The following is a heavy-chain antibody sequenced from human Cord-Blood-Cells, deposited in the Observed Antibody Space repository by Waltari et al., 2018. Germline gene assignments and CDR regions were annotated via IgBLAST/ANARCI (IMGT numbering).Heavy chain of an antibody. CDR2: INHSGST. CDR1: GGSFSGYY. CDR3: ARCDSSGYKEAFDI. D-gene: IGHD3-22*01. J-gene: IGHJ3*02. V-gene: IGHV4-34*01. Sequence: QVQLQQWGAGLLKPSETLPLTCAVYGGSFSGYYWSWIRQPPGKGLEWIGEINHSGSTNYNPSLKSRVTISVGTSKNQFSPKLSSVTAADTAVYYCARCDSSGYKEAFDIWGQGTMVTVSS.